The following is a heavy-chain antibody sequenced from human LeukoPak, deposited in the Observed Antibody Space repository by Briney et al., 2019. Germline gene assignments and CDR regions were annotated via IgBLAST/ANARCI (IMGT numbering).Heavy chain of an antibody. J-gene: IGHJ4*02. CDR3: AKDNVLDTARF. D-gene: IGHD5-18*01. CDR1: GFSFSHFA. CDR2: VSSNRANT. Sequence: GGSLRLSCSASGFSFSHFALHWVRQAPGKGLEYVSSVSSNRANTYHADSVKGRFTISRNNSKNTLYLQMNSLRDEDTAVYYCAKDNVLDTARFWGQGTRVSVSS. V-gene: IGHV3-64*04.